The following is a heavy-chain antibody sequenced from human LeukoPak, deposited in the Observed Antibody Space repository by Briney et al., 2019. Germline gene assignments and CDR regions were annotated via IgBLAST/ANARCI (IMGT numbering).Heavy chain of an antibody. CDR1: GFTFSSYS. D-gene: IGHD3-22*01. CDR2: ISSSSSYI. CDR3: ARDDSSGYEYFQH. J-gene: IGHJ1*01. Sequence: GGSLRLSCEASGFTFSSYSMNWVRQAPGKGLEWLSSISSSSSYIYYADSVKGRFTISRDNAKNSLYLQMNSLRAEDTAVYYCARDDSSGYEYFQHWGQGTLVTVSS. V-gene: IGHV3-21*01.